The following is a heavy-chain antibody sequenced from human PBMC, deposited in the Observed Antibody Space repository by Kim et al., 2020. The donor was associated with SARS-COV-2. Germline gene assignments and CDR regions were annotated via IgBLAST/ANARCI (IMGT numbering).Heavy chain of an antibody. Sequence: GGSLRLSCAASGFAVYRFAMNWVRQAPGKGLEWISAITNNNGKTYYQDSVRGRFTISRDESKNIVYLHMSNLRVEDTAIYYCAKEHPSPGWPTFGDWGQGTLVAVSS. V-gene: IGHV3-23*01. D-gene: IGHD6-19*01. J-gene: IGHJ4*02. CDR1: GFAVYRFA. CDR2: ITNNNGKT. CDR3: AKEHPSPGWPTFGD.